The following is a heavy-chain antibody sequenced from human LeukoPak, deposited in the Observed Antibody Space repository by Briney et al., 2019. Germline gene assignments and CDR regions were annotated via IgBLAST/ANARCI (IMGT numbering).Heavy chain of an antibody. Sequence: PGGSLRLSCAASGVTFSSYWMSWVRQAPGKGLEWVANIKEDGSEKYYLDSVTGRFTMSRDNAKNSLYLQMNSLRAEDTAVYFCARDVRASFDYWGQGTLVTVSS. CDR1: GVTFSSYW. J-gene: IGHJ4*02. CDR2: IKEDGSEK. V-gene: IGHV3-7*04. CDR3: ARDVRASFDY.